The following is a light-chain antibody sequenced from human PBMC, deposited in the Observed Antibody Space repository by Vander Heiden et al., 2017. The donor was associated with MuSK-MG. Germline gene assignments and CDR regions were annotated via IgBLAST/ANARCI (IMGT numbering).Light chain of an antibody. Sequence: DIQMTQSPSSLSASVGDRVSITCRASQSISSYLNWYQQKLGKAPKLLIYTASSLQSGVPSRFSGSGSGTDFTLTISSLQPEDFATYYCQQSDTVPRTFGQGTKVDIK. CDR3: QQSDTVPRT. J-gene: IGKJ1*01. CDR2: TAS. V-gene: IGKV1-39*01. CDR1: QSISSY.